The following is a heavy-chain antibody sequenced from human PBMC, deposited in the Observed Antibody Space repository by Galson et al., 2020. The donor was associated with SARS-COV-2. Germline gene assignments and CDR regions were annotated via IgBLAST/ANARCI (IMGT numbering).Heavy chain of an antibody. V-gene: IGHV4-39*07. CDR1: GGSISSSSYY. D-gene: IGHD3-3*01. Sequence: SQTLSPTCTVSGGSISSSSYYWGWIRQPPGKGLEWIGSIYYSGSTYYNPSLKSRVTISVDTSKNQFSLKLSSVTAADTAVYYCARGVGGFLEWFHYMDVWGKGTTVTVSS. CDR3: ARGVGGFLEWFHYMDV. CDR2: IYYSGST. J-gene: IGHJ6*03.